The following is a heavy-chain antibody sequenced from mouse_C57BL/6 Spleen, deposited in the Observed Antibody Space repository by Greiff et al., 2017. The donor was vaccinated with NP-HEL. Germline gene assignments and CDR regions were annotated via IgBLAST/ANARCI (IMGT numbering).Heavy chain of an antibody. D-gene: IGHD1-1*01. CDR3: ARSDYGSSPVAY. Sequence: EVQLQQSGAELVKPGASVKLSCTASGFNIKDYYMHWVKQRTEQGLEWIGRIDPEDGETKYAPKFQVKATITADTSSNTAYLQLSSLTSEDTAVYYCARSDYGSSPVAYWGQGTLVTVSA. CDR1: GFNIKDYY. J-gene: IGHJ3*01. CDR2: IDPEDGET. V-gene: IGHV14-2*01.